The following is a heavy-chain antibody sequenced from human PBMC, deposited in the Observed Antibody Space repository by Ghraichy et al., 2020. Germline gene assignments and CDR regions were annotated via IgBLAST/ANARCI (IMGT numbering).Heavy chain of an antibody. Sequence: SETLSLTCIVSDGSINSYYWNWIRQSPGKGLEWIGYIYYSGRTIYNPSLKSRVTMSVDTSKNQFSLKLTSVTAADTAVYYCARAGDCSGGSCYSCDYWGQGILVTVSS. V-gene: IGHV4-59*01. D-gene: IGHD2-15*01. CDR2: IYYSGRT. CDR1: DGSINSYY. CDR3: ARAGDCSGGSCYSCDY. J-gene: IGHJ4*02.